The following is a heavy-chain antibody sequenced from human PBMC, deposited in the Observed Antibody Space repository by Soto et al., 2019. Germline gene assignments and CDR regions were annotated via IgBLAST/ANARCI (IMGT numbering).Heavy chain of an antibody. CDR1: GFTFSSYA. CDR3: ATTQGPNYYDSSGFDY. CDR2: ISGSGGST. Sequence: GSLRLSCAASGFTFSSYAMSWVRQAPGKGLEWVSAISGSGGSTYYADSVKGRFTISRDNSKNTLYLQMNSLRAEDTAVYYCATTQGPNYYDSSGFDYWGQGTLVTVSS. V-gene: IGHV3-23*01. D-gene: IGHD3-22*01. J-gene: IGHJ4*02.